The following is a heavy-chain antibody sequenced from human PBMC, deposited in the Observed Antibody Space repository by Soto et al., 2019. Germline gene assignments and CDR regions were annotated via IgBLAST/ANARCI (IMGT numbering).Heavy chain of an antibody. Sequence: EAQLVESGGGLVQPGGSLRLSCAASGFNFTNYWMSWVRQAPGKGLEWVANIKQDGSEKYYADSAKGRFIISRDNAKTSLYLQMNSLRAEDTAVYYCARDMGVFWSGYPEGGFDYWGQGTPVTVSS. CDR2: IKQDGSEK. CDR3: ARDMGVFWSGYPEGGFDY. CDR1: GFNFTNYW. D-gene: IGHD3-3*01. V-gene: IGHV3-7*01. J-gene: IGHJ4*02.